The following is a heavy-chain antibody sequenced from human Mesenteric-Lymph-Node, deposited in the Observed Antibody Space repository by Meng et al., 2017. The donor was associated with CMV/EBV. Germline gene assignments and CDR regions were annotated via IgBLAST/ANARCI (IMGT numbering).Heavy chain of an antibody. Sequence: GGSLRLSCAASGFTFSSYAMHWVRQAPGKGLEYVSAISSNGGSTYYADSVKGRFTISRDNSKNTLYLQMGSLRAEDMAVYYCARRIGSYDFWSGYLADWGQGTLVTVSS. CDR1: GFTFSSYA. CDR2: ISSNGGST. V-gene: IGHV3-64*02. J-gene: IGHJ4*02. CDR3: ARRIGSYDFWSGYLAD. D-gene: IGHD3-3*01.